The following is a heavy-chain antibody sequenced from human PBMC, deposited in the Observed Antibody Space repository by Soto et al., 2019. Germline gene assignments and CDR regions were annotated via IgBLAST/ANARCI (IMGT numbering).Heavy chain of an antibody. J-gene: IGHJ4*02. CDR1: GFTFSSHS. CDR2: ISSSSSYI. Sequence: GGSLRLSCAASGFTFSSHSMNWVRQAPGKGLEWVSSISSSSSYIYYADSVKGRFTISRDNAKNSLYLQMNSLRAEDTAVYYCARDLGGFYDFWSGPRVQDYWGQGTLVTVSS. CDR3: ARDLGGFYDFWSGPRVQDY. D-gene: IGHD3-3*01. V-gene: IGHV3-21*01.